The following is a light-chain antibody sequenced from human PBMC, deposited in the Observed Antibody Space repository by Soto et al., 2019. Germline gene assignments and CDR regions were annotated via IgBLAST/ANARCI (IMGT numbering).Light chain of an antibody. Sequence: QSALTQPASVSGSTGESITISCTGTRSDIGAYNFVSWYQQHPGEVPKLILFDVNVRPSGVSNRFSGSKSGNTASLTISGLQAEDEADYYCTSWTTSTTMIFGGGIKLTVL. CDR2: DVN. V-gene: IGLV2-14*03. CDR1: RSDIGAYNF. CDR3: TSWTTSTTMI. J-gene: IGLJ2*01.